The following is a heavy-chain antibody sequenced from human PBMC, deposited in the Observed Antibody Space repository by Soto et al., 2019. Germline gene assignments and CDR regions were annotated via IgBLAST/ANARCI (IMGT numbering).Heavy chain of an antibody. J-gene: IGHJ4*02. CDR2: IYWDDDK. CDR1: GFSLSTSGVG. V-gene: IGHV2-5*02. Sequence: QITLKESGPTLVKPTQTLTLTCTFSGFSLSTSGVGVGWIRQPPGKALEWLALIYWDDDKRYSPSLKTRLTIPKDTSKNQVVLAMTNMDPVDTATYYCTHSAYSSSWYGVLVDYWGQGTLVTVSS. D-gene: IGHD6-13*01. CDR3: THSAYSSSWYGVLVDY.